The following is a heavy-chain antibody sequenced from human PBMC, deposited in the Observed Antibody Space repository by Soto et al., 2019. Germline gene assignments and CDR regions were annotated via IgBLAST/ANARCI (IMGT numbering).Heavy chain of an antibody. CDR2: INPNSGET. CDR1: GYTFTGYY. D-gene: IGHD3-10*01. Sequence: ASVKVSCKASGYTFTGYYMHWVRQAPGQGLEWMGRINPNSGETIYAQKLQGRVTMTTDTSTSTAYMELSSLRSDDTAVYYCARDLTGSVDWFDPWGQGTLVTVSS. V-gene: IGHV1-2*02. CDR3: ARDLTGSVDWFDP. J-gene: IGHJ5*02.